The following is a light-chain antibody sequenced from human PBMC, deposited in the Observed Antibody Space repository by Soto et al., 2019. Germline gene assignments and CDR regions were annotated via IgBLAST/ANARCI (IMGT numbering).Light chain of an antibody. V-gene: IGLV2-14*01. Sequence: QSALTQPASVSGSPGQSITISCTGTSSDVGAYNYVSWYQQHPGKAPKLMIFEVSDRPPGVSNRFSGSKSGNTASLASSGLQAEDEADYYCSSYTSSNTLVFGGGTKLTVL. J-gene: IGLJ2*01. CDR2: EVS. CDR3: SSYTSSNTLV. CDR1: SSDVGAYNY.